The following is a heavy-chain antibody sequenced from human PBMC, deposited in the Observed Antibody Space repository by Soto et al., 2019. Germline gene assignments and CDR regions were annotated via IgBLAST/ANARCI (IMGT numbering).Heavy chain of an antibody. D-gene: IGHD2-15*01. CDR3: AKDEVVVVVSGTFDF. CDR2: ISGSGGST. CDR1: GFTFSSNA. J-gene: IGHJ4*02. V-gene: IGHV3-23*01. Sequence: HPGGSLRLSCVVSGFTFSSNAMSWVRQAPGKGLEWVSAISGSGGSTYYADSVKGRFTISRDNSKNTLYLQMNSLGAEDTAVYYCAKDEVVVVVSGTFDFWGQGTLVTVSS.